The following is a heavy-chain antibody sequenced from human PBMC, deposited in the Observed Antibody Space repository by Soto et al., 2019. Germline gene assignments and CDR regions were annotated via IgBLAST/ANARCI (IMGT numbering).Heavy chain of an antibody. CDR3: AARDVVVIADDAFDI. Sequence: QLQLQESGPGLVKPSETLSLTCTVSGGSISSSSYYWGWIRQPPGKGLEWIGSIYYSGSTYYNPSLKSRVTISVDTSKNQFSLKLSSVTAADTAVYYCAARDVVVIADDAFDIWGQGTMVTVSS. D-gene: IGHD2-21*01. V-gene: IGHV4-39*01. J-gene: IGHJ3*02. CDR1: GGSISSSSYY. CDR2: IYYSGST.